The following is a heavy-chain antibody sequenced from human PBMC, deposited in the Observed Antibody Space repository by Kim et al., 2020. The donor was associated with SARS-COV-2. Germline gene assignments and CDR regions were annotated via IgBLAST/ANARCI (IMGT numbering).Heavy chain of an antibody. CDR1: CGSFSGYW. D-gene: IGHD3-16*01. J-gene: IGHJ4*02. CDR3: ARGRDYVWGGDDC. CDR2: ISHSGST. V-gene: IGHV4-34*01. Sequence: SETLSLTCVVHCGSFSGYWWSWIRQPPGKGLEWIGEISHSGSTNYKSSFQSRVTMSRDTSRNQVSLTLTSVTAADTAIYYCARGRDYVWGGDDCWGQGTLVTVSS.